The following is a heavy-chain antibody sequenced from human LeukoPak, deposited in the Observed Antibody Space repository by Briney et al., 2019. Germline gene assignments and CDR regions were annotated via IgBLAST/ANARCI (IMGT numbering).Heavy chain of an antibody. D-gene: IGHD3-10*01. CDR3: ATVLGEYDIRGYYFDY. J-gene: IGHJ4*02. CDR2: FDPEDGET. Sequence: GASVKVSCKVSGYTLTDLSMHWVRQAPGKGLEWMGGFDPEDGETIYAQKFQGRVTMTEDTSTDTAYMELSSLRSEDTAVYYCATVLGEYDIRGYYFDYWGQGTLVTVSS. CDR1: GYTLTDLS. V-gene: IGHV1-24*01.